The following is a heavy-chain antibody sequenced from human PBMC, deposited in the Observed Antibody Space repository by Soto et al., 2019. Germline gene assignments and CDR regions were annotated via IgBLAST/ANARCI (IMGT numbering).Heavy chain of an antibody. CDR3: ASNRYSYGVYYFNY. J-gene: IGHJ4*02. D-gene: IGHD5-18*01. Sequence: QVQLQESGPGLVKPSETLSLTCIVSGGSISNYYWSWIRQPPGKGLEWIGYIYYSGSTNYNPSLTNRVTISVDTSKNQVSLKLSAVTAADTAVYYCASNRYSYGVYYFNYWGQGTLVTVSS. CDR1: GGSISNYY. CDR2: IYYSGST. V-gene: IGHV4-59*08.